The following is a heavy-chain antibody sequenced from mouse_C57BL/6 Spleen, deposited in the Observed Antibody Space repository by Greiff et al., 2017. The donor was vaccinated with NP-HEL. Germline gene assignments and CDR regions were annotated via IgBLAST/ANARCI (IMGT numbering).Heavy chain of an antibody. V-gene: IGHV1-59*01. CDR1: GYTFTSYW. CDR3: ASSGGYFDY. J-gene: IGHJ2*01. Sequence: VKLQQPGAELVRPGTSVKLSCKASGYTFTSYWMHWVKQRPGQGLEWIGVIDPSDSYTNYNQKFKGKATLTVDTSSSTAYMQLSSLTSEDSAVYYCASSGGYFDYWGQGTTLTVSS. CDR2: IDPSDSYT.